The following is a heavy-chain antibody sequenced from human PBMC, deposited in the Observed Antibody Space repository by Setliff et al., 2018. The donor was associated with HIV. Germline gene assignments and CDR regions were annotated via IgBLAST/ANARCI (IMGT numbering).Heavy chain of an antibody. V-gene: IGHV1-18*01. Sequence: GASVKVSCKASGYIFTSFGVSWVRQAPGQGLEWMGWTSAYNGHTKYAQKIQGRVTMTTDTSTSTAYMDLRGLTSDDTAVYYCARDDYSNSNPNYFDHWGQGTLVTVSS. CDR1: GYIFTSFG. D-gene: IGHD4-4*01. CDR2: TSAYNGHT. CDR3: ARDDYSNSNPNYFDH. J-gene: IGHJ4*02.